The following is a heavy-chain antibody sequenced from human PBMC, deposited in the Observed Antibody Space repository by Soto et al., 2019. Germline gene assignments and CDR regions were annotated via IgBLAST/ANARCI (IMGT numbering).Heavy chain of an antibody. CDR2: ISGSGGRS. Sequence: GGSLRLSCAASGFTFSSYWMHWVRQAQGKGLEWVSVISGSGGRSYYATSVKGRFTISRDNSKNTLFLQMNGLRAEDTAVYYCAKVTKRAAAGRYEYYKYGMDVGGQGTTVTVS. CDR1: GFTFSSYW. CDR3: AKVTKRAAAGRYEYYKYGMDV. V-gene: IGHV3-23*01. D-gene: IGHD6-13*01. J-gene: IGHJ6*02.